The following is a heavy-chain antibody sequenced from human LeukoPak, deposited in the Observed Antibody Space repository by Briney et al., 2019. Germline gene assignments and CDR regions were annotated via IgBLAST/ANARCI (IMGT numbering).Heavy chain of an antibody. CDR1: GGTFSSYA. D-gene: IGHD5-18*01. CDR2: IIPIFGTT. V-gene: IGHV1-69*05. Sequence: GASVKVSCKASGGTFSSYASSWVRQAPGQGLEWVGGIIPIFGTTDYAQKFQGRVTITTDESTSTAYMELSSLRSEDTAVYYCARSIGGYSYGNFDYWGQGTLVTVSS. CDR3: ARSIGGYSYGNFDY. J-gene: IGHJ4*02.